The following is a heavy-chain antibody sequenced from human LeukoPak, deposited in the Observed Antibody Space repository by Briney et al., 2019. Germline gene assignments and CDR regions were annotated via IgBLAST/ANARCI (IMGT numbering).Heavy chain of an antibody. D-gene: IGHD6-19*01. CDR3: ATALIPYSSGWSSVRDY. Sequence: ASVKVSCKVSGYTLTELSRHWVRQAPGKGLEWMGGFDPEDGETIYAQKFQGRVTMTEDTSTDTAYMELSSLRSEDTAVYYCATALIPYSSGWSSVRDYWGQGTLVTVSS. V-gene: IGHV1-24*01. CDR2: FDPEDGET. J-gene: IGHJ4*02. CDR1: GYTLTELS.